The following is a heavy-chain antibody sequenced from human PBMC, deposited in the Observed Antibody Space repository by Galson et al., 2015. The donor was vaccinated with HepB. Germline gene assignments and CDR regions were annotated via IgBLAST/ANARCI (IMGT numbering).Heavy chain of an antibody. CDR1: GSTFSSYA. CDR3: ARVTLYSENSYWGFDA. Sequence: SLRLSCAASGSTFSSYAMHWVRQAPGKGLEWISFMGRDYGSKHYADSVRGRFTTSRDNTKNSLDLEMNNLIPEDTAVYYCARVTLYSENSYWGFDAWGQGTLVTVSS. CDR2: MGRDYGSK. J-gene: IGHJ5*02. D-gene: IGHD4-11*01. V-gene: IGHV3-48*03.